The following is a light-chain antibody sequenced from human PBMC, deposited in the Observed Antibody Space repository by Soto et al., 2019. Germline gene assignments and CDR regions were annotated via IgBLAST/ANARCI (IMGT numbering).Light chain of an antibody. CDR2: AAS. J-gene: IGKJ4*01. V-gene: IGKV1-27*01. CDR1: QGIANY. Sequence: DIQMTQSPSSLSASVGARVTITCRASQGIANYLAWYQHKPGKVPNLLIYAASTLQSGVPSRFSGGGSGTDFTLTISSLQSEDFGVYYCQQYNNWPLTFGGGTKVDIK. CDR3: QQYNNWPLT.